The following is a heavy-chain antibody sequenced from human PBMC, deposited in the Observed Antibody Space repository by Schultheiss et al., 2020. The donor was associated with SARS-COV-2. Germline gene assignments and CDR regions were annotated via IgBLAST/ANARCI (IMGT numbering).Heavy chain of an antibody. Sequence: GGSLRLSCAASGFTFSSYGMHWVRQAPGKGLEWVAVISYDGSNKYYADSVKGRFTISRDNSKNTLYLQMNSLRAEDTAVYYCARDLAPGIAAAGADYWGQGTLVTVSS. V-gene: IGHV3-30*19. CDR3: ARDLAPGIAAAGADY. CDR1: GFTFSSYG. J-gene: IGHJ4*02. CDR2: ISYDGSNK. D-gene: IGHD6-13*01.